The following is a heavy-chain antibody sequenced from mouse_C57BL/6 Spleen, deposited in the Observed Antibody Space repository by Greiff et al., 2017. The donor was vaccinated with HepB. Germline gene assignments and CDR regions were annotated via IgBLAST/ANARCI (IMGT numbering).Heavy chain of an antibody. J-gene: IGHJ2*01. Sequence: EVQLVESGGGLVKPGGSLKLSCAASGFTFSSYAMSWVRQTPEKRLEWVATISDGGSYTYYPDNVKGRFTISRDNAKNNLYLQMSHLKSEDTAMYYCARVPRYYFDYWGQGTTLTVSS. CDR2: ISDGGSYT. V-gene: IGHV5-4*01. CDR3: ARVPRYYFDY. CDR1: GFTFSSYA.